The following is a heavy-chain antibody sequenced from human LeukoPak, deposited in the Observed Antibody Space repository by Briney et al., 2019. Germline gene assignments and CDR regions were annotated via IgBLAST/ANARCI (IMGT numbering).Heavy chain of an antibody. CDR3: ARLCIAAAPMIGYYYYMDV. J-gene: IGHJ6*03. Sequence: SETLSLTCTVSGGSISSYYWSWIRQPAGKGLEWIGRIYTSGSTYYNPSLKSRVTISVDTSKNQFSLKLSSVTAADTAVYYCARLCIAAAPMIGYYYYMDVWGKGTAVTISS. V-gene: IGHV4-4*07. CDR2: IYTSGST. D-gene: IGHD6-13*01. CDR1: GGSISSYY.